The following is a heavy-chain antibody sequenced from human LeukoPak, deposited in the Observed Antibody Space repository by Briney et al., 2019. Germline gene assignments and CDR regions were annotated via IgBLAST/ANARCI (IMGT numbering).Heavy chain of an antibody. CDR3: ARTWGGIAVAGRYYYYYMDV. CDR1: GGSIGSTNYY. D-gene: IGHD6-19*01. Sequence: PSETLSLTCTVSGGSIGSTNYYWGWIRQPPGKGLEWIGSMYYSGSTYYNPSLKSRVTISVDTSKNQFSLKLISVTAADTAVYYCARTWGGIAVAGRYYYYYMDVWGKGTTVTVSS. CDR2: MYYSGST. J-gene: IGHJ6*03. V-gene: IGHV4-39*07.